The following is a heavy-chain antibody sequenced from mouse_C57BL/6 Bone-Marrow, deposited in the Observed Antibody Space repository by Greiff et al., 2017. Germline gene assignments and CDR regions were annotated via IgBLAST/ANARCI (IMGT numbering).Heavy chain of an antibody. J-gene: IGHJ3*01. Sequence: VQLQQPGAELVMPGASVKLSCKASGYTFTSYWMHWVKQRPGQSLEWIGEIDPSDSYTNYNQKFKGKSTLTVDKSSSTAYMQLSSLTSEDSAVYYCARGSYGNPFAYWGQGTLVTVSA. CDR2: IDPSDSYT. D-gene: IGHD2-1*01. CDR1: GYTFTSYW. CDR3: ARGSYGNPFAY. V-gene: IGHV1-69*01.